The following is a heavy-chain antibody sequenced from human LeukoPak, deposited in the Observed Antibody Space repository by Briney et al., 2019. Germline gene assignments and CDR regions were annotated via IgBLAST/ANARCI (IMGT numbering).Heavy chain of an antibody. CDR1: GYSISSGYY. D-gene: IGHD2-2*01. CDR2: IYHSGST. J-gene: IGHJ6*03. Sequence: SETLSLTCTVSGYSISSGYYWGWIRQPPGKGLEWIGSIYHSGSTYYNPSLKSRVTISVDTSKNQFSLKLSSVTAADTAVYYCARAVVPALGLYYYYYMDVWGKGTTVTVSS. V-gene: IGHV4-38-2*02. CDR3: ARAVVPALGLYYYYYMDV.